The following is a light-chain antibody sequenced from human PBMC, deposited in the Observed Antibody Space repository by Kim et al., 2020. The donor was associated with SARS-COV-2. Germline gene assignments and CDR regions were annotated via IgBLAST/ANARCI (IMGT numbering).Light chain of an antibody. CDR3: QQYYSLPRT. Sequence: DLVLTQSPESLAVSLGERATINCKSSQTILYSSNNKNHLAWYQQKPGQPPKLLIYWASARESGVPARFSGTASGTDFTLTISSLQAEDVAIYFCQQYYSLPRTFGQGTKVDIK. CDR1: QTILYSSNNKNH. J-gene: IGKJ1*01. V-gene: IGKV4-1*01. CDR2: WAS.